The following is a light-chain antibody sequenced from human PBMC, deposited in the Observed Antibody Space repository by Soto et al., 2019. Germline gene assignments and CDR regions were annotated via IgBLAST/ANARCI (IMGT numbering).Light chain of an antibody. V-gene: IGKV3-15*01. J-gene: IGKJ5*01. CDR1: QSISSN. Sequence: EIVMTQSPATLSVSPGERATLSCRASQSISSNLAWYQQKPGQAPRLLMFRTSSRANGLPARFSGSGSGTELNLTISSLQSEDFGVYDCQQYKSWPTITFGQGTRLEIK. CDR3: QQYKSWPTIT. CDR2: RTS.